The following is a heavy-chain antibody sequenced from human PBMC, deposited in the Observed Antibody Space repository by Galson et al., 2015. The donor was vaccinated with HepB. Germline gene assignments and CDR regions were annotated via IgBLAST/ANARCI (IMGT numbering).Heavy chain of an antibody. Sequence: SLRLSCAASGFTFSSNGMHWVRQAPGKGLEWVAVISYDGSHKYYADSVKGRFTISRDNSKNTLYLQMNSLRAEDTALYYCARERVGYSGYDLWASICYHYDMDVLGQGTLATVSS. D-gene: IGHD5-12*01. CDR2: ISYDGSHK. CDR3: ARERVGYSGYDLWASICYHYDMDV. J-gene: IGHJ6*02. CDR1: GFTFSSNG. V-gene: IGHV3-30*03.